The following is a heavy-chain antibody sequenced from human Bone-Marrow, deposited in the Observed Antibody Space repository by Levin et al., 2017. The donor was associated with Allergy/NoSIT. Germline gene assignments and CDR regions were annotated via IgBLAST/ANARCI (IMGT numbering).Heavy chain of an antibody. V-gene: IGHV4-59*01. CDR1: GGSIGDYY. Sequence: SETLSLTCTVSGGSIGDYYWTWIRQPPGKGLEWIGYIYNTGSTKYNPSLKSRVTISVDTSENQFSLKLTSVTAADTAVYYCARNRISDWPEDALEIWGQGTMVTVSS. J-gene: IGHJ3*02. D-gene: IGHD6-19*01. CDR3: ARNRISDWPEDALEI. CDR2: IYNTGST.